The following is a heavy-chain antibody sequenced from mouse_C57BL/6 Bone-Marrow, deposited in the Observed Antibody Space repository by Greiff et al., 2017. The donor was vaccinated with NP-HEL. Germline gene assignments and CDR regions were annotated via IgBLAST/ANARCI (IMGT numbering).Heavy chain of an antibody. CDR3: ARGIYDGYSWFAY. CDR2: LYPRSGNT. Sequence: QVHVTQSGAELARPGASVKLSCKASGYNFTSYGISWVKQRTGQGLEWIGELYPRSGNTYYNEKFKGKATRTADKSSSTAYMELRSLTSEDSAVYFCARGIYDGYSWFAYWGQGTLVTVSA. CDR1: GYNFTSYG. D-gene: IGHD2-3*01. V-gene: IGHV1-81*01. J-gene: IGHJ3*01.